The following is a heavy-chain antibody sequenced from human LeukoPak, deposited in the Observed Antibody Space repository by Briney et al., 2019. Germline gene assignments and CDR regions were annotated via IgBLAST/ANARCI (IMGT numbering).Heavy chain of an antibody. V-gene: IGHV4-59*01. CDR1: GGSISSYY. CDR3: AREKAAAGIYYYYYYMDV. CDR2: IYYSGST. Sequence: SETLSLTCTVSGGSISSYYWSWIRQPPGKGLEWIGYIYYSGSTKYNPSLKSRVTISVDTSKNQFSLKLSSVTAADTAVYYCAREKAAAGIYYYYYYMDVWGKGTTVTVSS. D-gene: IGHD6-13*01. J-gene: IGHJ6*03.